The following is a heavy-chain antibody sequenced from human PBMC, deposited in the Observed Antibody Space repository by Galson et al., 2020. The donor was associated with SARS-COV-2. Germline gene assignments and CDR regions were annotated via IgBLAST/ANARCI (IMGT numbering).Heavy chain of an antibody. V-gene: IGHV3-43*02. D-gene: IGHD5-18*01. CDR2: ISGDGGST. CDR3: AKDGGPDTPLIRLFYYYYYYMDV. Sequence: GGSLRLSCAASGFTFGDYAMHWVRQAPGKGLEWVSLISGDGGSTYYADSVKGRFTISRDNSRNSLYLQMNGLRTEDTALYYCAKDGGPDTPLIRLFYYYYYYMDVWGKGTTVTVSS. CDR1: GFTFGDYA. J-gene: IGHJ6*03.